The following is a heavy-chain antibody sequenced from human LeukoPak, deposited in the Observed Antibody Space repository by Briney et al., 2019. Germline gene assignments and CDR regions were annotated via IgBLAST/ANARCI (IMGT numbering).Heavy chain of an antibody. CDR2: INPSGGST. V-gene: IGHV1-46*01. Sequence: ASVAVSCKTSGYTFTSYYMHWVRQAPGQGLEWMGIINPSGGSTSYAQKFQGRVTMTRDTSTSTVYMELSSLRSEDMAVYYCARAVKYRSGPLTDLLPYYFDYWGQGTLVTVSS. D-gene: IGHD6-19*01. J-gene: IGHJ4*02. CDR3: ARAVKYRSGPLTDLLPYYFDY. CDR1: GYTFTSYY.